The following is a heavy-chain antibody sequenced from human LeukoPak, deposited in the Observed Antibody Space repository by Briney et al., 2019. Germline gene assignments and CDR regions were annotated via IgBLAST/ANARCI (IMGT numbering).Heavy chain of an antibody. V-gene: IGHV1-46*01. CDR2: INPSGGST. D-gene: IGHD3-10*01. CDR3: ARPGDYYGSGSYSYFDY. J-gene: IGHJ4*02. Sequence: ASVKVSCKASGYTFTGYYMHWVRQAPGQGLEWMGIINPSGGSTSYAQKFQGRVTMTRDTSTSTVYMELSSLRSEDTAVYYCARPGDYYGSGSYSYFDYWGQGTLVTVSS. CDR1: GYTFTGYY.